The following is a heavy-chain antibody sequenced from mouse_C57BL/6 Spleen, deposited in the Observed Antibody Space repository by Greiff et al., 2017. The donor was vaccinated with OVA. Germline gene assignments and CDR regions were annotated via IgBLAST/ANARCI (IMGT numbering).Heavy chain of an antibody. Sequence: VQLQQSGPELVKPGASVKMSCKASGYTFTDYNMHWVKQSHGQSLEWIGYINPNNGGTSYNQKFKGTATLTVNKSSSTAYMELRSLTSEDSAVYYCARGLGPWYFDVWGTGTTVTVSS. CDR2: INPNNGGT. CDR3: ARGLGPWYFDV. J-gene: IGHJ1*03. V-gene: IGHV1-22*01. CDR1: GYTFTDYN. D-gene: IGHD4-1*01.